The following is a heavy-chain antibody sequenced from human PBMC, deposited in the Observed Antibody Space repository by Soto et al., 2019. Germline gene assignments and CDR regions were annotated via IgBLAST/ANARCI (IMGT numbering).Heavy chain of an antibody. Sequence: GGSLRLSCAASGFTVSSYYMSWVRQAPGKGLEWVANIKPDGSAKAYVDSVKGRFTVSRDNAKNSLYLQMSSLRAEDTAVYYCARERASSFDSWGQGALVTVSS. CDR3: ARERASSFDS. CDR2: IKPDGSAK. CDR1: GFTVSSYY. V-gene: IGHV3-7*01. J-gene: IGHJ5*01.